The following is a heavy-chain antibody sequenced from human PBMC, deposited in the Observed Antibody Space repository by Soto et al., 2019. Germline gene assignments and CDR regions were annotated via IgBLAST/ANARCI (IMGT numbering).Heavy chain of an antibody. CDR1: GYTLTELS. CDR2: FDPEDGET. V-gene: IGHV1-24*01. D-gene: IGHD3-3*02. CDR3: ALASGITDNYYYYGMDV. Sequence: ASVKVSCKVSGYTLTELSMHWVRQAPGKGLEWMGGFDPEDGETIYAQKFQGGVTMTEDTSTDTAYMELSSLRSEDTAVYYCALASGITDNYYYYGMDVWGQGTTVTVSS. J-gene: IGHJ6*02.